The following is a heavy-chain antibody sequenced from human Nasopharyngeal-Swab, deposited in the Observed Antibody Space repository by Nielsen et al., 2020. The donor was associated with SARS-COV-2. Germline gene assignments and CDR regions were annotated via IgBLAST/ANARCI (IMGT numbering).Heavy chain of an antibody. CDR2: IYYSGST. Sequence: SETLSLTCTVSGGSISSGGYYWSWIRQHPGKGLEWIGYIYYSGSTYYNPSIKSRVTISVDTSKNQFSLKLSSVTAADTAVYYCARGEFGGVIVLDAFDIWGQGTMVTVSS. D-gene: IGHD3-16*02. J-gene: IGHJ3*02. V-gene: IGHV4-31*03. CDR1: GGSISSGGYY. CDR3: ARGEFGGVIVLDAFDI.